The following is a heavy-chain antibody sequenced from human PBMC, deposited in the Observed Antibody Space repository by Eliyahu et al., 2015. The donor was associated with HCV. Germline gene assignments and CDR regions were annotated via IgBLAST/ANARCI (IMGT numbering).Heavy chain of an antibody. CDR1: GGTFSSYA. J-gene: IGHJ6*02. V-gene: IGHV1-69*01. D-gene: IGHD3-3*01. CDR2: IIPIFGTA. CDR3: ARDRSRHPFGVVIIPELKYYYYGMDV. Sequence: QVQLVQSGAEVKKPGFSVKVSCKASGGTFSSYAISWVRQAPGQGLEWMGGIIPIFGTANYAQKFQGRVTITADESTSTAYMELSSLRSEDTAVYYCARDRSRHPFGVVIIPELKYYYYGMDVWGQGTTVTVSS.